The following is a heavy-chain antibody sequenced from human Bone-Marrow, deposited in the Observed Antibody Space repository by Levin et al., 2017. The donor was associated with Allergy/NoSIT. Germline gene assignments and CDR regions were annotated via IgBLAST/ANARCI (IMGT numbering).Heavy chain of an antibody. CDR2: IYYSGIT. CDR3: ARVTTGLGGHYYYYMDG. Sequence: SQTLSLTCTVSGASISSGGYYWSWIRQQPRKGLEWIGYIYYSGITFHNPSLKSRLTISVDTSKNQFSLRLTSVTAADTAVYYCARVTTGLGGHYYYYMDGWGKGTTVTVSS. D-gene: IGHD4-17*01. V-gene: IGHV4-31*03. J-gene: IGHJ6*03. CDR1: GASISSGGYY.